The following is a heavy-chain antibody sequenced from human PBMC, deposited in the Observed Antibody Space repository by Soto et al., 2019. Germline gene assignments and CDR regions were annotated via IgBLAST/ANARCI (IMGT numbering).Heavy chain of an antibody. CDR3: ATLNSYGSDY. Sequence: GGSLRLSCAVSGFTFSSYWMHWVRQAPGKGLVWVSRIDSDGSSTNYADSVKGRFTISRDNAKKTLYLQMNSLRAEDTAVYYCATLNSYGSDYWGQGTLVTGLL. CDR2: IDSDGSST. D-gene: IGHD5-18*01. CDR1: GFTFSSYW. J-gene: IGHJ4*02. V-gene: IGHV3-74*01.